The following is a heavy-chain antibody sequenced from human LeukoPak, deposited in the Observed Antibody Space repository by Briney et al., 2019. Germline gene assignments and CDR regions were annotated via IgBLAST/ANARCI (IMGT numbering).Heavy chain of an antibody. Sequence: SVTLSFTCSVGTFTIYAISWVRQGPGQGQEWVGGVIPIFGTANYSQKFQGRVTITADESTSTAYMELSSLRSEDTAVYYCARVGPSLRFLEWAEGNWFDRWGQGTLVTVSS. D-gene: IGHD3-3*01. CDR2: VIPIFGTA. J-gene: IGHJ5*02. CDR3: ARVGPSLRFLEWAEGNWFDR. V-gene: IGHV1-69*13. CDR1: VGTFTIYA.